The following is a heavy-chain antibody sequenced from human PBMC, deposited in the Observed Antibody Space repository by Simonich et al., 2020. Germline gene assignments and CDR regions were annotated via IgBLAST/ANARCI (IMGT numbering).Heavy chain of an antibody. D-gene: IGHD6-6*01. CDR3: AREYSSSSDPYWYFDL. CDR2: IKQDGSEK. CDR1: GFTFSCYC. V-gene: IGHV3-7*01. J-gene: IGHJ2*01. Sequence: GGGLVPPGGSLRLSCASSGFTFSCYCLRWFRQAPGTGLEWVANIKQDGSEKYYVDSVKGRFTISRNIAKNSLYLQMNSLRAEDTAVYYCAREYSSSSDPYWYFDLWGRGTLVTVSS.